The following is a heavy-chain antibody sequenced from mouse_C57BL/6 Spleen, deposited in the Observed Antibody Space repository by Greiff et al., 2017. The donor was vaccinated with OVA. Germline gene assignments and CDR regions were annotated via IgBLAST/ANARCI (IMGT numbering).Heavy chain of an antibody. Sequence: EVQLVESGGGLVKPGGSLKLSCAASGFTFSDYGMHWVRQAPEKGLEWVAYISSGSSTIYYADTVKGRLTISRDNAKNTLFLQMTSLRSEDTAMYYCAKAYYSNFYAMDYWGQGTSVTVSS. CDR3: AKAYYSNFYAMDY. D-gene: IGHD2-5*01. CDR2: ISSGSSTI. V-gene: IGHV5-17*01. CDR1: GFTFSDYG. J-gene: IGHJ4*01.